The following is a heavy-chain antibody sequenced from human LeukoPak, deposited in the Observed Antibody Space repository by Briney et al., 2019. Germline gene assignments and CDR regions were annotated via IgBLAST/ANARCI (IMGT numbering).Heavy chain of an antibody. D-gene: IGHD3-10*01. CDR1: GYSFTSYW. J-gene: IGHJ4*02. CDR2: IYPGDSDT. V-gene: IGHV5-51*01. Sequence: GEPLKISCKGSGYSFTSYWIGWVRQMPGKGLEWMGIIYPGDSDTRYSPSFQGQVTISADKSISTAYLQWSSLKASDTAMYYCARQKVTVVRRVIITEYFDYWGQGTLVTVSS. CDR3: ARQKVTVVRRVIITEYFDY.